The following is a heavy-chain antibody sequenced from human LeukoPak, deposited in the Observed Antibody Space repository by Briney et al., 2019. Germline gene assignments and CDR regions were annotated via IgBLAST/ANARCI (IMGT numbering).Heavy chain of an antibody. D-gene: IGHD6-19*01. CDR3: AREWNDAIISGIAVAGPDY. CDR1: GYTFTSYA. V-gene: IGHV1-3*01. CDR2: INAGNGNT. J-gene: IGHJ4*02. Sequence: ASVKVSCKASGYTFTSYAMHWVRQAPGQRLEWMGWINAGNGNTKYSRKFQGRVTITRDTSASTAYMELSSLRSEDTAVYYCAREWNDAIISGIAVAGPDYWGQGTLVTVS.